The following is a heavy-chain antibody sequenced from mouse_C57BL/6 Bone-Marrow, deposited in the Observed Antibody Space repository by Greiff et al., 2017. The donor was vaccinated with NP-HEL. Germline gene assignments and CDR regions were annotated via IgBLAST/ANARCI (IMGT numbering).Heavy chain of an antibody. D-gene: IGHD2-5*01. V-gene: IGHV1-62-2*01. CDR3: ARHEKGYYSNYFAWFAY. CDR2: FYPGSGSI. J-gene: IGHJ3*01. Sequence: LVESGAELVKPGASVKLSCKASGYTFTEYTIHWVKQRSGQGLEWIGWFYPGSGSIKYNEKFKDKATLTADKSSSTVYMELSRLTSEDSAVYFCARHEKGYYSNYFAWFAYWGQGTLVTVSA. CDR1: GYTFTEYT.